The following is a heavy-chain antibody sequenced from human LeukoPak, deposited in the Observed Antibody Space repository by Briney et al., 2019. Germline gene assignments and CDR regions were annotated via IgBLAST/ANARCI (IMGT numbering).Heavy chain of an antibody. CDR2: INGNGAAT. CDR1: GFTFDDYA. J-gene: IGHJ6*03. Sequence: GGSLRLSCAASGFTFDDYAMHWVRQAPGKGLEWVSTINGNGAATYYADSFKGRFLISRDDSKSTVYLRMNKLRVEDSGLYYCANGLAASGNFLLRDYYYFIDVWGKGTTVIVS. D-gene: IGHD1-26*01. V-gene: IGHV3-23*01. CDR3: ANGLAASGNFLLRDYYYFIDV.